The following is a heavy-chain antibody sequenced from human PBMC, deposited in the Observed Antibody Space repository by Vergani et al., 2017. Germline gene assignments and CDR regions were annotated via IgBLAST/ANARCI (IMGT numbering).Heavy chain of an antibody. Sequence: QVQLVESGGGVVQPGRSLRLSCAASGFTFSSYAMHWVRQAPGKGLEWVAVISYDGSNKYYADSVKGRFTISRDNSKNTLYLQMNSLRAEDTAVYYCAKRSGWLGFMDVWGQGTTVTVSS. CDR3: AKRSGWLGFMDV. V-gene: IGHV3-30*04. CDR2: ISYDGSNK. CDR1: GFTFSSYA. J-gene: IGHJ6*02. D-gene: IGHD5-24*01.